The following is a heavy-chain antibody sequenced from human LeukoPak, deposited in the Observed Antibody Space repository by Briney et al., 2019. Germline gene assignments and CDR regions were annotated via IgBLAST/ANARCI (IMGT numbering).Heavy chain of an antibody. V-gene: IGHV4-34*01. Sequence: SETLSLTCAVYGGPFSGYYWSWIRQPPGKGLEWIGEINHSGSTNYNPSLKSRVTISVDTSKNQFSLQLNSVTPEDTAVYYCARVPYYDFQADAFDIWGQGTMVTVSS. CDR3: ARVPYYDFQADAFDI. D-gene: IGHD3-3*01. J-gene: IGHJ3*02. CDR1: GGPFSGYY. CDR2: INHSGST.